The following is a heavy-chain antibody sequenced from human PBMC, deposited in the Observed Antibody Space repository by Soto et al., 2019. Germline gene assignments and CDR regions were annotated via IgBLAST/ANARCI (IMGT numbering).Heavy chain of an antibody. CDR2: IYYSGRT. CDR1: GASITSTTYF. CDR3: AKNLPRTGRFDY. Sequence: PSETLSLTCTLSGASITSTTYFWAWIRQPPGKGLEWVGSIYYSGRTYYNPSLRSRVTMSVDRSKNQFSLTMSSVTAADTAVYYCAKNLPRTGRFDYWGQGTSVTVSS. V-gene: IGHV4-39*01. J-gene: IGHJ4*02.